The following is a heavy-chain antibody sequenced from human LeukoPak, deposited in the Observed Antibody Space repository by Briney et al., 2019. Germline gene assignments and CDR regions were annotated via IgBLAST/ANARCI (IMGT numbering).Heavy chain of an antibody. J-gene: IGHJ5*02. CDR3: AKVGTGWFDP. D-gene: IGHD7-27*01. CDR2: ISGSGGST. Sequence: GGSLRLSWAASGFTFSSYAMGWVRQAPGKGLEWVSAISGSGGSTYYADSVKGRFTISRGNSKNTLYLQMNSLRAEDTAVYYCAKVGTGWFDPWGQGTLVTVSS. V-gene: IGHV3-23*01. CDR1: GFTFSSYA.